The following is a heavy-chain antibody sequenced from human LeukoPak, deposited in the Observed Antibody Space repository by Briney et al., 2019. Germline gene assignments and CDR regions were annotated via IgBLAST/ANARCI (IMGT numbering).Heavy chain of an antibody. Sequence: ASVTVSCKASGYTLTVSYIHWVRQAPGQGLEWKGWINPNRGDTNYAQKFEGRVTMTRDTSISTAYMELSSLRSDDTAVYYCARGFSMIEDYWGQGTLVTVSS. D-gene: IGHD3-22*01. CDR2: INPNRGDT. J-gene: IGHJ4*02. CDR1: GYTLTVSY. V-gene: IGHV1-2*02. CDR3: ARGFSMIEDY.